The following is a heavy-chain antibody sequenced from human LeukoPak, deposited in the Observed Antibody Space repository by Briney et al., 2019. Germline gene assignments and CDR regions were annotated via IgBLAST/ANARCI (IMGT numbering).Heavy chain of an antibody. D-gene: IGHD4-17*01. Sequence: SETLSLTCNVSGGSIRSSSYYWDWIRQPPGKGPEWIGSIYYSGSTYYNPSLKSRVTISVDTSKNQFSLKLSSVTAADTAVYYCARKDYGDFYFDYWGQGTLVTVSS. V-gene: IGHV4-39*01. CDR3: ARKDYGDFYFDY. CDR1: GGSIRSSSYY. J-gene: IGHJ4*02. CDR2: IYYSGST.